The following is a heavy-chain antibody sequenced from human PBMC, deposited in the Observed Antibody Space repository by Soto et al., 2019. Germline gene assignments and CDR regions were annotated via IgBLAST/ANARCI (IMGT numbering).Heavy chain of an antibody. CDR2: MNPNSGNT. J-gene: IGHJ6*02. CDR3: ARGDPYYYGSGSYYTKHYYYGMDV. D-gene: IGHD3-10*01. V-gene: IGHV1-8*01. CDR1: GYTFTSYD. Sequence: QVQLVQSGAEVKKPGASVKVSCKASGYTFTSYDINWVRQATGQGLEWMGWMNPNSGNTGYAQKFQGRVPMTRNTSISTAYMELSSLRSEDTAVYYCARGDPYYYGSGSYYTKHYYYGMDVWGQGTTVTVSS.